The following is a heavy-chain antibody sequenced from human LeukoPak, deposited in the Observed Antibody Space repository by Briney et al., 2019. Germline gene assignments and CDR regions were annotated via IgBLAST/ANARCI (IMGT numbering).Heavy chain of an antibody. CDR3: ARGGGSRPNWFDP. CDR2: IYYGGST. CDR1: GGSISSGGCY. D-gene: IGHD3-10*01. Sequence: PSHTLSLTCTVSGGSISSGGCYWSWIRQHPGKGLEWSGYIYYGGSTYYNPSLKSRVTISVDTSKNQFSLKLSSVTAADTAVYYCARGGGSRPNWFDPWGQGTLVTVSS. J-gene: IGHJ5*02. V-gene: IGHV4-31*03.